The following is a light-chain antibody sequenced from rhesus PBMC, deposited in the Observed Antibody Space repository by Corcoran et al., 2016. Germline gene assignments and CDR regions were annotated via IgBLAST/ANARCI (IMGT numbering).Light chain of an antibody. V-gene: IGKV1-28*03. J-gene: IGKJ2*01. CDR1: QGISSY. CDR2: DAS. CDR3: LQHNSYPYS. Sequence: DIQMTQSPSSLSASVGDTVTITCRASQGISSYLNWFQQKPGKAPKLLIYDASDLESGVPSRFSGSGSGTDFTLTISSLQPEDFAAYYCLQHNSYPYSFGQGTKVEIK.